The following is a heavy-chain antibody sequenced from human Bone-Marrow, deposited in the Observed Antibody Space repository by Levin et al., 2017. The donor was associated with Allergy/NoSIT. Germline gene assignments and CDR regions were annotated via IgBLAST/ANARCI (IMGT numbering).Heavy chain of an antibody. Sequence: SVKVSCKASGGTFSSYPISWVRQAPGQGLEWMGRIIPILGIANYAQKFQGRVTITADKSTSTAYMELSSLRSEDTAVYYCARDGRDDYSNYYGMDVWGQGTTVTVSS. CDR3: ARDGRDDYSNYYGMDV. D-gene: IGHD5-24*01. J-gene: IGHJ6*02. V-gene: IGHV1-69*04. CDR1: GGTFSSYP. CDR2: IIPILGIA.